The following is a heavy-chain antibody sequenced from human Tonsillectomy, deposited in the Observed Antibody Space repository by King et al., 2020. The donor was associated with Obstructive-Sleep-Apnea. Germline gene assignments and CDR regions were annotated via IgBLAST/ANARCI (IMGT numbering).Heavy chain of an antibody. CDR2: IYYTGNT. D-gene: IGHD7-27*01. J-gene: IGHJ2*01. V-gene: IGHV4-39*07. CDR1: GGSISSSGYY. Sequence: QLQESGPGLVKPSETLSLKCTVSGGSISSSGYYWGWIRQPPGKGLEWIGSIYYTGNTYYNPSLRSRVTISVDTSKNQFSLKLTSLTAADTAVYYCARDECTWGLLGYFDLWGLGTLVTVSS. CDR3: ARDECTWGLLGYFDL.